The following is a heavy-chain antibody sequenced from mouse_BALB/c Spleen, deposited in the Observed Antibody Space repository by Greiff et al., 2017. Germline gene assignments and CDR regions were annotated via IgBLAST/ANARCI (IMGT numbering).Heavy chain of an antibody. CDR3: AREGYVYWYFDV. J-gene: IGHJ1*01. V-gene: IGHV5-6-5*01. CDR2: ISSGGST. D-gene: IGHD3-1*01. Sequence: EVQLVESGGGLVKPGGSLKLSCAASGFTFSSYAMSWVRQTPEKRLEWVASISSGGSTYYPDSVKGRFTISRDNARNILYLQMSSLRSEDTAMYYCAREGYVYWYFDVWGAGTTVTVSS. CDR1: GFTFSSYA.